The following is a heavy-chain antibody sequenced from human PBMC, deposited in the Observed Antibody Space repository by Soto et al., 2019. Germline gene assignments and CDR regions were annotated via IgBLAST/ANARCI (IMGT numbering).Heavy chain of an antibody. V-gene: IGHV1-24*01. J-gene: IGHJ3*02. Sequence: ASVKVSCKVSGYTLTELSMHWVRQAPGKGLEWMGGIDPEDGETIYAQKFQGRVTMTADKSTSTAYMELSSLRSEDTAVYYCARAGYCSSTSCPNDAFDIWGQGTMVTVSS. CDR2: IDPEDGET. D-gene: IGHD2-2*01. CDR1: GYTLTELS. CDR3: ARAGYCSSTSCPNDAFDI.